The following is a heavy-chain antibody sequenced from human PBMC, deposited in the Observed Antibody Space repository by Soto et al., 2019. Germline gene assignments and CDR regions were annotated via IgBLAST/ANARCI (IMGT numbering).Heavy chain of an antibody. Sequence: GGSLRLSCAASGFTVSSNYMSRVRQAPGKGLEWVSVIYSGGSTYYADSVKGRFTISRDNSKNTLYLQMNSLRAEDTAVYYCARDYYDSSGYFSRAFDIWGQGTMVTVSS. D-gene: IGHD3-22*01. CDR1: GFTVSSNY. CDR3: ARDYYDSSGYFSRAFDI. J-gene: IGHJ3*02. CDR2: IYSGGST. V-gene: IGHV3-66*01.